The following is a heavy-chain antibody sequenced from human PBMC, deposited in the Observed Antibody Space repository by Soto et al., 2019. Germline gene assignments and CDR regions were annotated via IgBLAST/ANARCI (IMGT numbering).Heavy chain of an antibody. V-gene: IGHV3-30*18. D-gene: IGHD6-19*01. CDR2: ISYDGSNK. J-gene: IGHJ6*02. CDR3: VKDGSSGWPYYYGLDV. Sequence: GSLRLSCAASGFTFSSYGMHWVRQAPGKGLEWVAVISYDGSNKYYADTVKGRFTIARDNSKNTLFLHMSSLRAEDTAVYYCVKDGSSGWPYYYGLDVWGQGTSVTV. CDR1: GFTFSSYG.